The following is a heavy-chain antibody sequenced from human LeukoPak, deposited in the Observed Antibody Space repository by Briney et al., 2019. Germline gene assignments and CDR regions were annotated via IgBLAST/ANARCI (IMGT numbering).Heavy chain of an antibody. J-gene: IGHJ5*02. Sequence: SETLSLTRAVYGGSFSGCYWSWIRQPPGKGLEWIGEINHSGSTNYNPSLKSRVTISVDTSKNQFSLKLSSVTAADTAVYYCARGGGYCSTTSCPNTNWFDPWGQGTLVTVSS. CDR2: INHSGST. CDR1: GGSFSGCY. CDR3: ARGGGYCSTTSCPNTNWFDP. V-gene: IGHV4-34*01. D-gene: IGHD2-2*01.